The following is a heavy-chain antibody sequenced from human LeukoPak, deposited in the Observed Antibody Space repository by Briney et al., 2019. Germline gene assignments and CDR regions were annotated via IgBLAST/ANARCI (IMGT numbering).Heavy chain of an antibody. CDR1: GGSISSYY. Sequence: SETPSLTCTVSGGSISSYYWSWIRQPAGKGLEWIGRIYTSGSTNYNPSLKSRVTMSVDTSKNQFSLKLSSVTAADTAVYYCARDVGGYCSSTSCYHNWFDPWGQGTLVTVSS. V-gene: IGHV4-4*07. CDR3: ARDVGGYCSSTSCYHNWFDP. D-gene: IGHD2-2*01. J-gene: IGHJ5*02. CDR2: IYTSGST.